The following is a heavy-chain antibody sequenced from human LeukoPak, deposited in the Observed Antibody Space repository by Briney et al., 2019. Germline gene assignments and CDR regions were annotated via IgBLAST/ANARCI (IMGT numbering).Heavy chain of an antibody. D-gene: IGHD1-26*01. V-gene: IGHV4-39*07. CDR2: LYHSGTI. Sequence: SETLSLTCTVSGGAITSSSYYWGWIRQPPGKGLEWIGGLYHSGTIYYNPSLKSRVTISADKSKNHFSLKLTSVTAADTAVYYCARDRELAALDPWGQGTLVIVSS. CDR1: GGAITSSSYY. J-gene: IGHJ5*02. CDR3: ARDRELAALDP.